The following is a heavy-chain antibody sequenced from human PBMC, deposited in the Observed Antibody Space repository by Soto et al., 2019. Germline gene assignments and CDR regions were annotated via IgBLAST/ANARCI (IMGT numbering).Heavy chain of an antibody. V-gene: IGHV3-30-3*01. CDR3: ASDLGYSSGWYTYYFDY. CDR1: GFTFSSYA. D-gene: IGHD6-19*01. Sequence: QVQLVECGGGVVQPGRSLRLSCAASGFTFSSYAMHWVRQAPGKGLEWVAVISYDGSNKYYADSVKGRFTISRDNSKNTLYLQMNSLSAEDTAVYYCASDLGYSSGWYTYYFDYWGQVSLVTVSS. CDR2: ISYDGSNK. J-gene: IGHJ4*02.